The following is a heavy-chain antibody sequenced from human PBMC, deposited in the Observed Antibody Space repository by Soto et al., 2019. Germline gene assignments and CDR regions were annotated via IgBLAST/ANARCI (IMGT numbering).Heavy chain of an antibody. V-gene: IGHV4-31*03. Sequence: SETLSLTCTVSGGSINSGGYYWSWIRQHPGKGLEYIGYISYSGSTYYNPSLKSRVIISVDTSKNQFSLKLSSVTAADTAIYYCARSWFGHQVHWFDSWGQGTLVTVS. CDR3: ARSWFGHQVHWFDS. D-gene: IGHD3-16*01. CDR2: ISYSGST. J-gene: IGHJ5*01. CDR1: GGSINSGGYY.